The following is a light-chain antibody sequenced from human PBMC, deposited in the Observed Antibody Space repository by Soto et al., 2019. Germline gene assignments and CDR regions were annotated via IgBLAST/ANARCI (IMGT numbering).Light chain of an antibody. J-gene: IGLJ2*01. CDR2: DVS. CDR3: SSYTRASTPLV. V-gene: IGLV2-14*01. Sequence: QSVLTQPASVSGSPGQSITISCTGTGSDVGGYNYVSWYQQHPGKAPKVMIYDVSNRPSGVSNRFSGSKSGNTASLTISGLKDEDEADYYCSSYTRASTPLVFGGGTKLTVL. CDR1: GSDVGGYNY.